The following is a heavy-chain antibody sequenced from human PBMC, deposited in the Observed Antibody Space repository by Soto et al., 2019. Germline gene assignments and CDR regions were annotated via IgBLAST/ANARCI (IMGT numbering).Heavy chain of an antibody. D-gene: IGHD1-1*01. V-gene: IGHV1-2*02. Sequence: XSVKVSCQASVYTFSYYYIHWVRQAPGQGLEWMGWINPNSGGTKYAPKFQGGVTMTRDTSITTAYMELSRLRSGDTAVYYCAREPATAKPEGVDFWGQGTLVTVSS. CDR3: AREPATAKPEGVDF. J-gene: IGHJ4*02. CDR1: VYTFSYYY. CDR2: INPNSGGT.